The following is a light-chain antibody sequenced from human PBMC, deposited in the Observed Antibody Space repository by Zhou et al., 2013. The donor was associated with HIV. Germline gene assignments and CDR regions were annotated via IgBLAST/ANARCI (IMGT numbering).Light chain of an antibody. V-gene: IGKV2-30*01. J-gene: IGKJ1*01. CDR1: QSLVYSDGNTY. CDR2: KLS. Sequence: DVVMTQSPLSLPVTLGQPASISCRSSQSLVYSDGNTYLNWFHQRPGQPPRRLIYKLSKRDSGVPDRFSGGGSGTNFTLKISRVEAEDVGVYYCMQGTHWPPTFGQGTKVEIK. CDR3: MQGTHWPPT.